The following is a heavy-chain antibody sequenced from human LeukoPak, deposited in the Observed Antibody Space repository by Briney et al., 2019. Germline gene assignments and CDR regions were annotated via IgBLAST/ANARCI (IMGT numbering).Heavy chain of an antibody. V-gene: IGHV3-30*04. Sequence: GGSLRLSCAASGFTFSSYAMHWVRQAPGKGLEWVAVISYDGSNKYYADSVKGRFTISRDNSKNTLYLQMNSLRAEDTAVYYCARDPRFEDIVVVPAAPDYWGQGTLVTVSS. D-gene: IGHD2-2*01. J-gene: IGHJ4*02. CDR1: GFTFSSYA. CDR3: ARDPRFEDIVVVPAAPDY. CDR2: ISYDGSNK.